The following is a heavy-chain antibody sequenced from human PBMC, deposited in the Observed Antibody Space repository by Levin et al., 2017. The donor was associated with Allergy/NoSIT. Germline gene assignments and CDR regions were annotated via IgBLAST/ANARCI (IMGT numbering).Heavy chain of an antibody. CDR3: ARDLGGFSGYEPYCYMDV. J-gene: IGHJ6*03. CDR2: IYVTGST. D-gene: IGHD5-12*01. CDR1: GDSISRGFYY. V-gene: IGHV4-61*02. Sequence: SQTLSLTCSVSGDSISRGFYYWSWIRQPAGEGLEWIGRIYVTGSTTYSPSLKSRVTISLDRAKDQVLLKINSVTAAATAVYYCARDLGGFSGYEPYCYMDVWGKGTAVTVSS.